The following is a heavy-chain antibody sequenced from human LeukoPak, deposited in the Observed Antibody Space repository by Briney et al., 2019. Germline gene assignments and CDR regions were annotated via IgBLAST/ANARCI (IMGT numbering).Heavy chain of an antibody. CDR3: ARAPYCSGGSCSFDY. CDR1: GYSFTSYW. J-gene: IGHJ4*02. CDR2: IYPGDSDT. V-gene: IGHV5-51*01. Sequence: GESLKISCKGSGYSFTSYWIGWVRQLPGKGLEWMGIIYPGDSDTRYSPSFQGQVTISADKSISTAYLQWSSLKASDTATYYCARAPYCSGGSCSFDYWGQGTLVTVSS. D-gene: IGHD2-15*01.